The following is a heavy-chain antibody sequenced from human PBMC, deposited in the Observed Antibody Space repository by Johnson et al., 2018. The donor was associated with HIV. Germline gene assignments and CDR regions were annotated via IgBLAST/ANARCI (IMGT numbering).Heavy chain of an antibody. D-gene: IGHD3-16*01. Sequence: QVQLVESGGGSVQPGGSLRLSCAASGFTVSSNYMSWVRQAPGKGLEWVAAMWYDGSNKYYSDSVKGRFTISRDNSKSTLYLQMNSLRAEDTALYYCVKDIWASYDAFDIWGQGTMVTVSS. CDR1: GFTVSSNY. J-gene: IGHJ3*02. CDR3: VKDIWASYDAFDI. CDR2: MWYDGSNK. V-gene: IGHV3-30*02.